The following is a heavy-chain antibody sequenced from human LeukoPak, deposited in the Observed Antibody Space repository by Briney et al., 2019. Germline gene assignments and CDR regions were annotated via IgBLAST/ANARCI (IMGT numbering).Heavy chain of an antibody. Sequence: PSETLSLTCAVYGGSFSGYYWSWIRQPPGKGLEWIGEINHSGSTNYNPSLKSRVTISVYTSKNQFSLKLSSVTAADTAVYSCAREEGYFDSWGPGTLVTASS. CDR3: AREEGYFDS. V-gene: IGHV4-34*01. CDR1: GGSFSGYY. J-gene: IGHJ4*02. CDR2: INHSGST.